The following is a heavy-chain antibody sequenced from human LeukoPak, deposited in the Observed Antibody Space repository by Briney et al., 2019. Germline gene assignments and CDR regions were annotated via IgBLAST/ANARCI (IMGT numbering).Heavy chain of an antibody. V-gene: IGHV3-30-3*01. CDR1: GFTFSDYT. CDR2: ISYDGSNK. Sequence: GGSLRLSCVASGFTFSDYTIDWVRQAPGKGLEWVAVISYDGSNKYYADSVEGRFTISRDNSRNTLDLQMNSPRAEDTAVYYCARDRWQQLIDYWGQGTLVTVSS. J-gene: IGHJ4*02. D-gene: IGHD6-13*01. CDR3: ARDRWQQLIDY.